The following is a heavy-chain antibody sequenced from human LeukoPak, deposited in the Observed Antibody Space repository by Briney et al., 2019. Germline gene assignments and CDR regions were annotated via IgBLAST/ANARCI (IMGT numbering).Heavy chain of an antibody. CDR2: IRGKANSYAT. J-gene: IGHJ3*02. CDR3: MGSDAFDI. Sequence: PGGSLRLSCAASGFTFSGSAMHWVRQASGKGLEWVGRIRGKANSYATAYAASVKGRFTISRDDSKNTAYLQMNSLKTEDTAVYYCMGSDAFDIWGQGTTVTVSS. CDR1: GFTFSGSA. V-gene: IGHV3-73*01.